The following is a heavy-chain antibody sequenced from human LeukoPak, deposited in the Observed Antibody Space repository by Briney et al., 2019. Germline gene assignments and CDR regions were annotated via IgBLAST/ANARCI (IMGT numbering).Heavy chain of an antibody. J-gene: IGHJ4*02. CDR1: GFTFSSYS. Sequence: GGSLRLSCAASGFTFSSYSMNWVRQAPGKGLEWVSSISSSSSYIYYADSVKGRFTISRDNSKNTLYLQMNSLRAEDTAVYYCEKLPYSSNGAGYWGQGTLVTVSS. CDR3: EKLPYSSNGAGY. D-gene: IGHD2-21*01. CDR2: ISSSSSYI. V-gene: IGHV3-21*04.